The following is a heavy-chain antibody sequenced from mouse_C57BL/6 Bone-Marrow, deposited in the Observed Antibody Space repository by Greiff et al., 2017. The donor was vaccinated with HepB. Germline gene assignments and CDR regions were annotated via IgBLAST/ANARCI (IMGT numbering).Heavy chain of an antibody. D-gene: IGHD5-1-1*01. CDR1: GYTFTSYW. Sequence: VQLQQPGAELVMPGASVKLSCKASGYTFTSYWIHWVKQRPGQGLEWIGEIDPSDSYTNYNQKFKGKSTLTVDKSSSTAYMQLSSLTSEDSAVYYCAREGIPDFDYWGQGTTLTVSS. CDR2: IDPSDSYT. CDR3: AREGIPDFDY. V-gene: IGHV1-69*01. J-gene: IGHJ2*01.